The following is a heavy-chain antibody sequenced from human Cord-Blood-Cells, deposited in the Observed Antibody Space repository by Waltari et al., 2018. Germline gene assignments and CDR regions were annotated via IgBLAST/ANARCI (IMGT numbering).Heavy chain of an antibody. CDR2: INPNSGGT. J-gene: IGHJ4*02. CDR1: GYTFTGYY. V-gene: IGHV1-2*02. Sequence: QVQLVQSGAEVKKPGASVKVSCKASGYTFTGYYMHWVRQAPGQGLEWMGWINPNSGGTNYAQKFQGSVTMTRDTYISTAYMELGRLRSDDTAVQYCARVLTYYYDSSGYYFDYWGQGTLVTVSS. CDR3: ARVLTYYYDSSGYYFDY. D-gene: IGHD3-22*01.